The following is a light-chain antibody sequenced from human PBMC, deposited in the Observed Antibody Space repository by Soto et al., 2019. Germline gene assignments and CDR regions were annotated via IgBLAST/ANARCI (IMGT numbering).Light chain of an antibody. CDR1: QSVTSSF. J-gene: IGKJ2*01. CDR3: QQYGSSPYT. V-gene: IGKV3-20*01. CDR2: GVS. Sequence: EIVLTQSPGTLSLSPGERATLSCRASQSVTSSFLAWYQQKPGQSPRLLIYGVSSRSTGIPDRFSGSGSGTDFTLTISGLEPEDFAVYYCQQYGSSPYTVGQGTKLDIK.